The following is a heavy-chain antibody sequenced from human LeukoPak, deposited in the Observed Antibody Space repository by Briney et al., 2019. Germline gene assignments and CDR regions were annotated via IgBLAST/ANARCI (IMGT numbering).Heavy chain of an antibody. CDR2: IYHSGST. CDR1: GYSIGSGYY. V-gene: IGHV4-38-2*01. CDR3: ARHNWGSDFDY. Sequence: SETLSLTCAVSGYSIGSGYYWGWIRQPPGKGLEWIGSIYHSGSTYYNPSLRSRVTISVDTSKNQFSLKLSSVTAADTAVYYCARHNWGSDFDYWGQGTLVTVSS. J-gene: IGHJ4*02. D-gene: IGHD7-27*01.